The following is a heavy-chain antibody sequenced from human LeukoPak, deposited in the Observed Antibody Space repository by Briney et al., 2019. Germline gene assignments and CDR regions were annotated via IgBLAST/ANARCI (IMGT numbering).Heavy chain of an antibody. CDR2: ISTYNGNT. D-gene: IGHD3-9*01. V-gene: IGHV1-18*01. J-gene: IGHJ4*02. CDR3: ARDGGGLNDIHADY. Sequence: ASVKVSCKASGYTFTSYGINWVRQAPGQGLEWMGWISTYNGNTNYAQKLKDRVTVTTDTSTSTAYMELRSLRSDDTAVYYCARDGGGLNDIHADYWGQGTLVTVSS. CDR1: GYTFTSYG.